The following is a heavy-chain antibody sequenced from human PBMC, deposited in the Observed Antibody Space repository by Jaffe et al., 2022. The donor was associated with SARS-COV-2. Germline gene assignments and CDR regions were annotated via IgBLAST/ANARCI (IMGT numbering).Heavy chain of an antibody. CDR1: GGSISSSSYY. V-gene: IGHV4-39*01. CDR2: IYYSGST. J-gene: IGHJ4*02. CDR3: ASLGAGTLWGKYYFDY. D-gene: IGHD6-19*01. Sequence: QLQLQESGPGLVKPSETLSLTCTVSGGSISSSSYYWGWIRQPPGKGLEWIGSIYYSGSTYYNPSLKSRVTISVDTSKNQFSLKLSSVTAADTAVYYCASLGAGTLWGKYYFDYWGQGTLVTVSS.